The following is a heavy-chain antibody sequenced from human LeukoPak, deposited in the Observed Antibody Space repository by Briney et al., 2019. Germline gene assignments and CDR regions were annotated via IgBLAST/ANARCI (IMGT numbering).Heavy chain of an antibody. J-gene: IGHJ3*02. CDR2: IKEDGSEK. D-gene: IGHD3-22*01. CDR1: GFTFSSYW. V-gene: IGHV3-7*04. Sequence: GGSLRLSCAASGFTFSSYWMNWVRQAPGKGLEWVANIKEDGSEKYYVDSVKGRFTISRDNAKKSLYLQMNSLRAEDTAVYYCARAKYDSSRYYYRGFDIWGQGTMVTVSS. CDR3: ARAKYDSSRYYYRGFDI.